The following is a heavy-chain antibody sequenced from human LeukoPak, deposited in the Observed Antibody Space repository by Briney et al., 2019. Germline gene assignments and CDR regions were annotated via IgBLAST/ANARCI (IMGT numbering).Heavy chain of an antibody. CDR3: VSNHYYDSRGYSMRFYYYGMDV. Sequence: GGSLRLSCSASGFTFSSYAMHWVRQAPGKGLEYVSAISSNGGSTYYADSVKGRFTISRDNSKNTLYLQMSSLRAEDTAVYYCVSNHYYDSRGYSMRFYYYGMDVWGQGTTVTVSS. V-gene: IGHV3-64D*09. D-gene: IGHD3-22*01. CDR2: ISSNGGST. CDR1: GFTFSSYA. J-gene: IGHJ6*02.